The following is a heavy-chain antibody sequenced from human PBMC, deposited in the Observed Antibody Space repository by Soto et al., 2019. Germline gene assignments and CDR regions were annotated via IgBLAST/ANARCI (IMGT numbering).Heavy chain of an antibody. D-gene: IGHD3-3*01. CDR3: ASVMLRFSYGIDV. CDR1: GLSFSSYD. Sequence: GGSLRLSCAASGLSFSSYDMHWVRQAPGKGLEWVSYISKSGSVIYYTDSVKGRFTISRDNAKNLLYLEMNSLRAEDTAVYFCASVMLRFSYGIDVWGQGTTVTVSS. V-gene: IGHV3-48*03. CDR2: ISKSGSVI. J-gene: IGHJ6*02.